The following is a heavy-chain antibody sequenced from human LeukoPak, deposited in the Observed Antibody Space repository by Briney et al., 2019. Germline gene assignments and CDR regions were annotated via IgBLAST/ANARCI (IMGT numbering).Heavy chain of an antibody. D-gene: IGHD3-10*01. J-gene: IGHJ5*02. V-gene: IGHV1-2*02. CDR3: LWFGELLGSRFDP. CDR2: INPNSGGT. CDR1: GYTYTGYY. Sequence: ASVKVSCKASGYTYTGYYMHWGRQAPGQGLEWMGWINPNSGGTNYAQKFQGRVTMTRDTPISTAYMELSRLRSDDTAVYYCLWFGELLGSRFDPWGQGTLVTVSS.